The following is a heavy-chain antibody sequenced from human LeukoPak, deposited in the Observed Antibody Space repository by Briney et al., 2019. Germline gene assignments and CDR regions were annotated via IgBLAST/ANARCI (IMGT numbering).Heavy chain of an antibody. D-gene: IGHD4-17*01. V-gene: IGHV1-18*04. CDR3: ARAGYDYGDYLDY. Sequence: GASVTVSCKASGYTFTGYHMHWVRQAPGQGLEWMGWISAYNGNTNYAQKLQGRVTMTTDTSTSTAYMELRSLRSDDTAVYYCARAGYDYGDYLDYWGQGTLVTVSS. CDR1: GYTFTGYH. CDR2: ISAYNGNT. J-gene: IGHJ4*02.